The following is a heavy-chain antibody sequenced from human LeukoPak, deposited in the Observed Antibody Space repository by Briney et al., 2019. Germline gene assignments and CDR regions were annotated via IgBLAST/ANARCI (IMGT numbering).Heavy chain of an antibody. D-gene: IGHD3-3*01. V-gene: IGHV1-8*03. CDR3: ARLMAPYDFWSGYYWGRHNNWFDP. J-gene: IGHJ5*02. Sequence: GASVKVSCKXSGYTFASYDINWVRQATGQGLERMGWMNPNSGNTGYSQRFQGRVTITRNTSISTAYMELSSLRSEDTAVYYCARLMAPYDFWSGYYWGRHNNWFDPWGQGTLVTVSS. CDR2: MNPNSGNT. CDR1: GYTFASYD.